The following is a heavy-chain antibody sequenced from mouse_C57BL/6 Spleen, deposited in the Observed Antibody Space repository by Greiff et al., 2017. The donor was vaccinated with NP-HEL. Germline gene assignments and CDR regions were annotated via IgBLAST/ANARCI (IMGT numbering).Heavy chain of an antibody. V-gene: IGHV1-18*01. Sequence: EVQLQQSGPELVKPGASVKIPCKASGYTFTDYNMDWVKQSHGKSLEWIGDINPNNGGTIYNQKFKRKATLTVDKSSSTAYMELRSLTSEDTAVYYCARSVYYGNLYAMDYWGQGTSVTVSS. CDR2: INPNNGGT. CDR3: ARSVYYGNLYAMDY. CDR1: GYTFTDYN. D-gene: IGHD2-1*01. J-gene: IGHJ4*01.